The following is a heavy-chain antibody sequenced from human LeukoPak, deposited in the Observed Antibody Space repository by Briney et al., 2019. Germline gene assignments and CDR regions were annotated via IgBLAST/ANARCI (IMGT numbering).Heavy chain of an antibody. CDR1: GYSISSGYY. V-gene: IGHV4-38-2*01. CDR2: IYHSGST. CDR3: ARHLIAAAEFDY. Sequence: SETLSLTCAVSGYSISSGYYWGWIRQPPGKGLEWIGSIYHSGSTYYNPSLKSRVTISVDTSKNQFSLKLSSVTAADTAVYYCARHLIAAAEFDYWGRGTLVTVSS. J-gene: IGHJ4*02. D-gene: IGHD6-13*01.